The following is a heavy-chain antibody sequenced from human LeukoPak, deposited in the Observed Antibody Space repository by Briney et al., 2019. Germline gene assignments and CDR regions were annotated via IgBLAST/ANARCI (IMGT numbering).Heavy chain of an antibody. V-gene: IGHV4-39*01. CDR1: GGSIRSSYYY. J-gene: IGHJ4*02. Sequence: SETLSLTCTVSGGSIRSSYYYWGWIRQPPGKGLEWIGSIYDSGSTYYNPSLKSRVTISVDTSKNQFSLRLSSVTAADTAVYYCQSRYLEWLLEYWGQGTLVTVSS. CDR2: IYDSGST. D-gene: IGHD3-3*01. CDR3: QSRYLEWLLEY.